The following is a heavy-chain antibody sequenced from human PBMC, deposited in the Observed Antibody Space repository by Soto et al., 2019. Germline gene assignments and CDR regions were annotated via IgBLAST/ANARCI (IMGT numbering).Heavy chain of an antibody. V-gene: IGHV3-30-3*01. D-gene: IGHD6-13*01. Sequence: QVQLVESGGDVVQPGRSLRLSCAASGFTFSSYAMHWVRQAPGKGLEWVAVISYDGSNKYYADSVKGRFTISRDNSKNTLYLQMNSLRAEDTAVYYCARDLIPFRMEKQLVRGWYFDLWGRGTLVTVSS. J-gene: IGHJ2*01. CDR2: ISYDGSNK. CDR3: ARDLIPFRMEKQLVRGWYFDL. CDR1: GFTFSSYA.